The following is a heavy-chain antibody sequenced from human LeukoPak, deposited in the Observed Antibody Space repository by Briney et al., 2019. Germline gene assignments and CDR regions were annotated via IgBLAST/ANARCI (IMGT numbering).Heavy chain of an antibody. D-gene: IGHD3-22*01. Sequence: PGGSLRLSCAASGFTFSSYAMSWVRQAPGKGLEWVSAISGSGGSTYYADSVKGRFTISRDNSKNTLYLQMSSLRAEDTAVYYCAKDRGRYYDSNGYYWGYHFDSWGQGILVTVST. J-gene: IGHJ4*02. CDR1: GFTFSSYA. V-gene: IGHV3-23*01. CDR2: ISGSGGST. CDR3: AKDRGRYYDSNGYYWGYHFDS.